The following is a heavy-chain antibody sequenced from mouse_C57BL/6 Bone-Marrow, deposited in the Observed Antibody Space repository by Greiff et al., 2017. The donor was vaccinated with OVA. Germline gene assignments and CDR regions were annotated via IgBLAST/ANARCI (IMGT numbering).Heavy chain of an antibody. J-gene: IGHJ2*01. CDR1: GYTFTSYW. D-gene: IGHD1-1*01. V-gene: IGHV1-69*01. Sequence: QVQLQQPGAELVMPGASVKLSCKASGYTFTSYWMHWVKQRPGPGLEWIGEIDPSDSYTNYNQKFKGKSTLTVDKSSSIAYMQLSSLTSEDSAVYYCARRGYYGSSLYFDYWGQGTTLTGSS. CDR2: IDPSDSYT. CDR3: ARRGYYGSSLYFDY.